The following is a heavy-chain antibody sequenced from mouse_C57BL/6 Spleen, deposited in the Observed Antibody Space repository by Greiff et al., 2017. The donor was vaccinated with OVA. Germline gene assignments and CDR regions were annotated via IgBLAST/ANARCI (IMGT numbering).Heavy chain of an antibody. D-gene: IGHD1-1*01. V-gene: IGHV5-17*01. J-gene: IGHJ4*01. CDR2: ISSGSSTI. CDR3: ARGGSSYY. Sequence: EVKLVESGGGLVKPGGSLKLSCAASGFTFSDYGMHWVRQAPETGLEWVAYISSGSSTIYYADTVKGRFTISRDNAKNTLFLQMTSLRSEDTAMYYCARGGSSYYWGQGTSVTVSS. CDR1: GFTFSDYG.